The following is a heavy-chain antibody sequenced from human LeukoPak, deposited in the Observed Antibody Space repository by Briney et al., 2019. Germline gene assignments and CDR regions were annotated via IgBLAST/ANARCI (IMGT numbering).Heavy chain of an antibody. Sequence: ASVKVSCKASGYTFTGYYMHWVRQAPGQGLEWMGWINPSSGGTNYAQKFQGRVTMTRDTSISTAYMELSRLRSDDTAVYYCARATRAPLYSSSSLIDYWGQGTLVTVSS. CDR2: INPSSGGT. V-gene: IGHV1-2*02. J-gene: IGHJ4*02. D-gene: IGHD6-6*01. CDR3: ARATRAPLYSSSSLIDY. CDR1: GYTFTGYY.